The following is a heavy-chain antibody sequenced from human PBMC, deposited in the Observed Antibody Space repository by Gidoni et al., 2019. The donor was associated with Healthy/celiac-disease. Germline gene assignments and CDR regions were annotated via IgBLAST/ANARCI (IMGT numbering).Heavy chain of an antibody. D-gene: IGHD1-1*01. V-gene: IGHV3-23*01. CDR2: ISGSGCST. J-gene: IGHJ4*02. CDR3: AKDLSPTR. Sequence: EVQLLESGGGLVQPGGSRSSSCAASGFTFSSYAMSWVRQAPGKGLDWVSAISGSGCSTYYADSVKGRFTISRDNSKNTLYLQMNSLRAEDTAVYYCAKDLSPTRWGQGTLVTVSS. CDR1: GFTFSSYA.